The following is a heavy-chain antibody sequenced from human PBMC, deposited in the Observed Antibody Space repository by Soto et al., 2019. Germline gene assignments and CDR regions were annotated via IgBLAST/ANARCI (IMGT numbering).Heavy chain of an antibody. CDR1: GFTFGDYA. D-gene: IGHD6-19*01. J-gene: IGHJ4*02. Sequence: GGSLRLSCTASGFTFGDYAMSWFRQAPGKGLEWVGFIRSKAYGGTTEYAASVKGRFTISRDDSKSIAYLQMNSLKTEDTAVYYCTSHAVDGTGDFWGQGTLVTVAS. CDR2: IRSKAYGGTT. CDR3: TSHAVDGTGDF. V-gene: IGHV3-49*03.